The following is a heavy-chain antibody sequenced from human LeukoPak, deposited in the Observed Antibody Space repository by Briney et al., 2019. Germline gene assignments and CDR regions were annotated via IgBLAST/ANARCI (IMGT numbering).Heavy chain of an antibody. D-gene: IGHD2-8*01. CDR1: GGTFSSYA. Sequence: ASVKVSCKASGGTFSSYAISWVRQAPGQGLEWRGGIIPIFGTANYAQKFQGRVTITADESTSTAYMELSSLRSEDTAVYYCARDDGGTNGVSPFDYWGQGTLVTVSS. CDR3: ARDDGGTNGVSPFDY. V-gene: IGHV1-69*13. CDR2: IIPIFGTA. J-gene: IGHJ4*02.